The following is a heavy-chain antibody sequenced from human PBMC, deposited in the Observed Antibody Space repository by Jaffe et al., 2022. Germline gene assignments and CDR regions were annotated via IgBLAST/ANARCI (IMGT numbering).Heavy chain of an antibody. D-gene: IGHD6-19*01. V-gene: IGHV4-38-2*02. J-gene: IGHJ2*01. Sequence: QVQLQESGPGLVKPSETLSLTCAVSGYSISSGYYWGWIRQPPGKGLEWIGSIYHSGSTYYNPSLKSRVTISVDTSKNQFSLKLSSVTAADTAVYYCARDRSRYSSGWYFFDLWGRGTLVTVSS. CDR1: GYSISSGYY. CDR2: IYHSGST. CDR3: ARDRSRYSSGWYFFDL.